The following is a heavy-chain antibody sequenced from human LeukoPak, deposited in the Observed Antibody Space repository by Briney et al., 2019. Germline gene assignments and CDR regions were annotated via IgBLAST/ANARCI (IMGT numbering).Heavy chain of an antibody. D-gene: IGHD3-22*01. CDR1: GFTFGSYA. CDR3: AVMHRYYDGSGYWVQ. CDR2: ISTSGGTT. Sequence: GGSLRLSCAASGFTFGSYAMSWVGQAPGKGLGWVSGISTSGGTTSDAESVKGRFTVSRGNPRNTLYMEMNSLRDEDTAVYYCAVMHRYYDGSGYWVQWGQGTLVTVSS. V-gene: IGHV3-23*01. J-gene: IGHJ4*02.